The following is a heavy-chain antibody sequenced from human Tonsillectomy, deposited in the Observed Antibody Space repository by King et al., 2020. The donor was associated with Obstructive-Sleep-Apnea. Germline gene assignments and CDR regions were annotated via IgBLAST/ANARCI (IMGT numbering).Heavy chain of an antibody. D-gene: IGHD5-12*01. CDR1: GFTFSSYA. CDR3: AKDRGVATKRDNFFDY. V-gene: IGHV3-23*04. CDR2: ISGSGGST. Sequence: VQLVESGGGLVQPGGSLRLSCAASGFTFSSYAMSWVRQAPGKGLEWVSAISGSGGSTYYADSVKGRFTISRDNSKNTLYLQMNSLRAEDTAVYYCAKDRGVATKRDNFFDYWGQGTLVTVSS. J-gene: IGHJ4*02.